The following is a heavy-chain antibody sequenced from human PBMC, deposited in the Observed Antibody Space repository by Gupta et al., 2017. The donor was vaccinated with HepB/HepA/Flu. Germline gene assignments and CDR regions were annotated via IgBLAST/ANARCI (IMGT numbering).Heavy chain of an antibody. CDR3: ARDLGIYYYMDV. CDR2: VYNSGNT. V-gene: IGHV4-4*07. J-gene: IGHJ6*03. Sequence: QVQVQESGPGLVKPSETLSLTCTASGGSFGSYYWSWIRQSAGKGLEWIGCVYNSGNTNFNPSLKSRLTMSLDMSKRQISLNLTSVTGADTAIYYCARDLGIYYYMDVWGRGTTVTVSS. CDR1: GGSFGSYY.